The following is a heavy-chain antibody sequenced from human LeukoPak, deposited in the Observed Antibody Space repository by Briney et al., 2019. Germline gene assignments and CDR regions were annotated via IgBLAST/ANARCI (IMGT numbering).Heavy chain of an antibody. Sequence: SVKVSCKTSGGTFSTYAFSWVRQAPGQGLEWMGGIIPIFGTVHYAQKFQGRVTITADKSTSTAYMELSSLRSEDTAVYYCARGDAGHLYYFDYWGQGTLVTVSS. V-gene: IGHV1-69*06. J-gene: IGHJ4*02. CDR3: ARGDAGHLYYFDY. CDR2: IIPIFGTV. CDR1: GGTFSTYA.